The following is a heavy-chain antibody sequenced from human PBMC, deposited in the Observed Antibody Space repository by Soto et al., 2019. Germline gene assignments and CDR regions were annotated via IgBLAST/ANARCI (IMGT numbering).Heavy chain of an antibody. Sequence: GASVKVSCKVSGGSFIDYAISWVRQAPGGGLEWMGGVIPMLETSLHAVKFQGRVRLTADKSTSTAYMELSSLRYEDTAMYFCAREGVESSSWYFFDYWGQGTPVTVSS. CDR3: AREGVESSSWYFFDY. J-gene: IGHJ4*02. V-gene: IGHV1-69*10. CDR1: GGSFIDYA. CDR2: VIPMLETS. D-gene: IGHD6-13*01.